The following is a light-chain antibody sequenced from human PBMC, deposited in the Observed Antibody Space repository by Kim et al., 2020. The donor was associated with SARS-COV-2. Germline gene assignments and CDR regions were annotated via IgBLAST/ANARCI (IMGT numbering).Light chain of an antibody. J-gene: IGLJ2*01. V-gene: IGLV2-23*02. CDR3: CSYAHSTTFGVV. CDR1: GRDVGSYNL. CDR2: EVT. Sequence: SITISCTGHGRDVGSYNLVSWYQQHPGKAPKLVIYEVTKRPSGISNRFSGSKSGNTASLTISGLQAEDEADYYCCSYAHSTTFGVVFGGGTQLTVL.